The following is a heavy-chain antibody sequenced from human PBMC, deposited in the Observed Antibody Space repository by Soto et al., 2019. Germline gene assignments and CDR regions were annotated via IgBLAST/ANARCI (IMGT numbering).Heavy chain of an antibody. Sequence: SVKVSCKASVGTFNSYDINWVRQAPGQGLEWMGGIIPIVETPKYAQKFQGRVTITADESTNTVYMELSSLRSEDTAMYYCARLSRPNYYDTSGFFKDNWFDHWGQGTLVTVSS. V-gene: IGHV1-69*13. J-gene: IGHJ5*02. D-gene: IGHD3-22*01. CDR1: VGTFNSYD. CDR2: IIPIVETP. CDR3: ARLSRPNYYDTSGFFKDNWFDH.